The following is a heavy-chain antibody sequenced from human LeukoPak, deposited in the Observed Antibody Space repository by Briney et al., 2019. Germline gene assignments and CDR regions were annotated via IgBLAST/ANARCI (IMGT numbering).Heavy chain of an antibody. CDR3: ARVRSYYYDSSGSENYFDY. J-gene: IGHJ4*02. Sequence: GGSLRLSCAASGFTFDDYGMSWVRQAPGKGLEWVSGINWNGGSTGYADSVKGRFTISRDNAKNSLYLQMNSLRAEDTALYYCARVRSYYYDSSGSENYFDYWGQGTLVTVSS. CDR1: GFTFDDYG. D-gene: IGHD3-22*01. V-gene: IGHV3-20*04. CDR2: INWNGGST.